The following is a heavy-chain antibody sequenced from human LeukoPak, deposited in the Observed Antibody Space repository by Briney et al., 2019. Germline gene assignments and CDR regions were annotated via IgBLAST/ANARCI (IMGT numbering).Heavy chain of an antibody. J-gene: IGHJ4*02. CDR1: GGSFSGYY. Sequence: PSETLSLTCAVYGGSFSGYYWSWIRQPPGKGLEWIGEINHSGSTNYNPSLKSRVTISVDTSKNQFSLELSSVTAADTAVYYCARGYGLVSYWGQGTLVTVSS. V-gene: IGHV4-34*01. D-gene: IGHD4-17*01. CDR3: ARGYGLVSY. CDR2: INHSGST.